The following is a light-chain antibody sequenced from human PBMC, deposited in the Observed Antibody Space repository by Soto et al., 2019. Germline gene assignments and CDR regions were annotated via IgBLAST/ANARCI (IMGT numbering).Light chain of an antibody. CDR1: SSDLGGYNY. J-gene: IGLJ1*01. Sequence: QAVVTQPASVSGSPGQSITVSCTGTSSDLGGYNYVSWYQHHPGKAPKLMIYEVSNRPSGVSNRFSGSKSGNTASLTISGLQAEDEAEYYCSSYTSSDTLVFGTGTKLTVL. CDR3: SSYTSSDTLV. CDR2: EVS. V-gene: IGLV2-14*01.